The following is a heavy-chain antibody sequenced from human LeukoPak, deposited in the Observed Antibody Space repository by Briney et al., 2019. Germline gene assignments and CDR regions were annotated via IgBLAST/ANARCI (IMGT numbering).Heavy chain of an antibody. CDR3: AKDPTYYYGSGSYPDY. J-gene: IGHJ4*02. V-gene: IGHV3-23*01. Sequence: GGSLRLSCAASGFTFSSYAMSWVRQAPGEGLEWVSAITDDGGDTFHADSVKGRFTISRDNSKNTLYLQMNSLRAEDTAVYYCAKDPTYYYGSGSYPDYWGQGTLVTVSS. D-gene: IGHD3-10*01. CDR2: ITDDGGDT. CDR1: GFTFSSYA.